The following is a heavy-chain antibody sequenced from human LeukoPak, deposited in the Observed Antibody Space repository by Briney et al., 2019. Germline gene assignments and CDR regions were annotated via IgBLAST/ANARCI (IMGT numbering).Heavy chain of an antibody. CDR2: INHSGSS. CDR3: ARSGTYQHSSSYDY. Sequence: PSETLSLTCAVYGESFKDYYWNWIRQPPGKGLEWIGEINHSGSSNYNPSLKSRVTISVDTSKNQFSLKLSSVTAADTAVYYCARSGTYQHSSSYDYWGQGTLVTVSS. CDR1: GESFKDYY. V-gene: IGHV4-34*01. D-gene: IGHD6-13*01. J-gene: IGHJ4*02.